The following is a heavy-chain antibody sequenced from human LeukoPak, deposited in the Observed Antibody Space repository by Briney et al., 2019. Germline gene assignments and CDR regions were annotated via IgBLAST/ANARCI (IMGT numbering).Heavy chain of an antibody. D-gene: IGHD2-8*02. Sequence: GASVKVSCKASVYTFTSYYMHGVRQAPGQGREWMGGSNPSGVGTNYAQKFQGRVPMNRDTSTTTVSMELRSLRSEDTAVYYCAREESGGYFDYWGQGTLVTVSS. V-gene: IGHV1-46*01. CDR1: VYTFTSYY. J-gene: IGHJ4*02. CDR3: AREESGGYFDY. CDR2: SNPSGVGT.